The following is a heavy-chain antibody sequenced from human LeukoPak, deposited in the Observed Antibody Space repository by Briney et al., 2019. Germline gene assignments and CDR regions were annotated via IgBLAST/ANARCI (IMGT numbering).Heavy chain of an antibody. CDR2: VSGTGGTT. Sequence: GGSLRLSCAASGFSFSSYAMSWVRQAPGKGLEWVSSVSGTGGTTYYAESVKGRFTISRDNSKNTLYLQMSSLRAEDMAVYYCARRRGVTFGDFDYWGQGTLVTVSS. CDR3: ARRRGVTFGDFDY. J-gene: IGHJ4*02. V-gene: IGHV3-23*01. CDR1: GFSFSSYA. D-gene: IGHD3-10*01.